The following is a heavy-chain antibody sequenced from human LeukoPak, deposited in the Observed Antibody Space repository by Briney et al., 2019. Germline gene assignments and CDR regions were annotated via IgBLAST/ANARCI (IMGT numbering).Heavy chain of an antibody. CDR1: GFTFSIYA. D-gene: IGHD6-6*01. Sequence: GGSLRLSCAASGFTFSIYAMSWVRQAPGKGLEWVSVISGSVGSTYYAGSVKGRFTISRDNSTNTLYLQMYCLRAEDTAVYYCAKARPIEDYWGQGTLVTVSS. CDR3: AKARPIEDY. J-gene: IGHJ4*02. V-gene: IGHV3-23*01. CDR2: ISGSVGST.